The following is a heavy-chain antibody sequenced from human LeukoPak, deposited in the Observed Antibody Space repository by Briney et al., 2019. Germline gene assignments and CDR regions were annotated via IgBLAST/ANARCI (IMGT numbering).Heavy chain of an antibody. Sequence: WASVKVSCKASGYTFTSYGISWVRQAPGQGLEWMGWISAYNGNTNYAQKLQGRVTMTTDTSTSTAYMELRSLRSDDTAVYYCARDVDSSGYYYYYYGMDVRGQGTTVTVSS. CDR1: GYTFTSYG. CDR3: ARDVDSSGYYYYYYGMDV. V-gene: IGHV1-18*01. J-gene: IGHJ6*02. CDR2: ISAYNGNT. D-gene: IGHD3-22*01.